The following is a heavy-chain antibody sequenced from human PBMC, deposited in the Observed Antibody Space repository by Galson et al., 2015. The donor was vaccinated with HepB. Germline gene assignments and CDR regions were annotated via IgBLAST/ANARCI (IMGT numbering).Heavy chain of an antibody. CDR3: ARTWTAGTPLTDY. V-gene: IGHV3-30*04. CDR1: GFTFSSYA. D-gene: IGHD6-19*01. J-gene: IGHJ4*02. Sequence: SLRLSCAASGFTFSSYAMHWVRQAPGKGLEWVAVISYDGSNKYYADSVKGRFTISRDNSKNTLYLQMNSLRAEDTAVYYCARTWTAGTPLTDYWGQGTLVTVSS. CDR2: ISYDGSNK.